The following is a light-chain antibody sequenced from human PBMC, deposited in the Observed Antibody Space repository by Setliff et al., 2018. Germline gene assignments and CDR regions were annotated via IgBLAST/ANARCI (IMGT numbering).Light chain of an antibody. CDR3: SSYTSSRV. CDR2: DVS. Sequence: QSALTQPASVSGSPGQSITISCTGTSSDVGGYNYVSWYQQHPGKAPKLMIYDVSKRPSGVSNRFSGSKSGNTASLTISGLQAEDEADYYCSSYTSSRVFGGGTKVTV. J-gene: IGLJ2*01. V-gene: IGLV2-14*01. CDR1: SSDVGGYNY.